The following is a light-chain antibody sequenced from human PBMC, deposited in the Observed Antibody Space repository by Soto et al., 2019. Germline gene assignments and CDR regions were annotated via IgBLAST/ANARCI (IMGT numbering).Light chain of an antibody. Sequence: DIPMTQSPSSLSASVGDRVTITCRASQNIFGYLSWYQHKPGKAPKLLIYAASSLQSGVPSRFSGSGSGTDFALTISSLQPEDFATFYCQQSYSVPHTFGQGTKVEI. CDR2: AAS. J-gene: IGKJ2*01. CDR1: QNIFGY. CDR3: QQSYSVPHT. V-gene: IGKV1-39*01.